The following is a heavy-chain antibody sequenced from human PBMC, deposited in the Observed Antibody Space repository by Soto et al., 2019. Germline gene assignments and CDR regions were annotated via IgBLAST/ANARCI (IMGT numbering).Heavy chain of an antibody. D-gene: IGHD1-26*01. CDR2: IIPIFGTA. CDR3: ARGTIVGATTDYYYYGMDV. CDR1: GGTFSSYA. V-gene: IGHV1-69*01. J-gene: IGHJ6*02. Sequence: QVQLVQSGAEVKKPGSSVKVSCKASGGTFSSYAISWVRQAPGQGLEWMGGIIPIFGTANYAQKFQGRVTITADESTSTAYMELSSLRSEDTAMYYCARGTIVGATTDYYYYGMDVWGQGTTVTVSS.